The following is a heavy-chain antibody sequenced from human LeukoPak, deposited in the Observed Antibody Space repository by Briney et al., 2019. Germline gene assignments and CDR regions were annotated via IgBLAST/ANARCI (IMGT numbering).Heavy chain of an antibody. D-gene: IGHD6-13*01. J-gene: IGHJ4*02. V-gene: IGHV3-48*02. CDR3: ARQQQRDY. CDR2: ISTSSSTI. Sequence: GGSLRLSCAASGFSFRSYSMSWVRKATGKGLEWVSYISTSSSTIYYAESVKVRFTIYRDNDKNSLYLQMISLRDEDTAIYSCARQQQRDYWGQGTLVTVSS. CDR1: GFSFRSYS.